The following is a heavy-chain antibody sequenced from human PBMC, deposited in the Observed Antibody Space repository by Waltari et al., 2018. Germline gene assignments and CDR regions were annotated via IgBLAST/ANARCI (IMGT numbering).Heavy chain of an antibody. CDR1: GYTFTGYY. Sequence: QVQLVQSGAEVKKPGASVKVSCKASGYTFTGYYMHWVRQAPGQGLEWMGRINPNSGGTNYAQKFQGRVTMTRDTSISTAYMELSRLRSDDTAVYYCARGRVPGYSSSHLTPTSRQSSLTHRNWYFDLWGRGTLVTVSS. D-gene: IGHD6-13*01. CDR2: INPNSGGT. V-gene: IGHV1-2*06. CDR3: ARGRVPGYSSSHLTPTSRQSSLTHRNWYFDL. J-gene: IGHJ2*01.